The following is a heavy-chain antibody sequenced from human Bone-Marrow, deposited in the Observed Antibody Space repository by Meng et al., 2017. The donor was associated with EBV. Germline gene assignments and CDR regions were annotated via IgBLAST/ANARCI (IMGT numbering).Heavy chain of an antibody. CDR2: IYHSGIT. Sequence: QLHECRPGVGHPSGTLSLTWAVSGGSISRINWWTLVRQPPGKGLEWIGEIYHSGITNYNPSLKSRVTISVDKSKNQFSLKLSSVTAADTAVYYCATRMTIFGVAPFGYWGQGTLVTVSS. J-gene: IGHJ4*02. CDR3: ATRMTIFGVAPFGY. CDR1: GGSISRINW. D-gene: IGHD3-3*01. V-gene: IGHV4-4*02.